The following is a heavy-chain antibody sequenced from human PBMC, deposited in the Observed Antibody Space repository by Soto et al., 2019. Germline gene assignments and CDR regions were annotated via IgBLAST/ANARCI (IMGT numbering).Heavy chain of an antibody. J-gene: IGHJ3*02. CDR3: AREILGRIADI. CDR2: IYSGGST. D-gene: IGHD3-16*01. V-gene: IGHV3-53*02. CDR1: GFTVSSNY. Sequence: EVQLVETGGGLIQPGGSLRLSCAASGFTVSSNYMSWVRQAPGKGLEWVSVIYSGGSTYYADSVKGRFTISGDNSKNTLYLQMNSLRAEDTAVYYCAREILGRIADIWGQGTMVTVSS.